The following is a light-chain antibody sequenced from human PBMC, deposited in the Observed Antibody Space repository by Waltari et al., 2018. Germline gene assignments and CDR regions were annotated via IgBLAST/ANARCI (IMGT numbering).Light chain of an antibody. CDR2: GAY. CDR1: QSVNTY. J-gene: IGKJ1*01. CDR3: QHHVRLPAT. V-gene: IGKV3-20*01. Sequence: IVLTQSPGTLSLSPGERANLSCRASQSVNTYLAWYQQKPGQAPRLLIYGAYTRAAGIPDRFSGSGFGTYFSLTISRLEAEDFAVYYCQHHVRLPATFGQGTKVEIK.